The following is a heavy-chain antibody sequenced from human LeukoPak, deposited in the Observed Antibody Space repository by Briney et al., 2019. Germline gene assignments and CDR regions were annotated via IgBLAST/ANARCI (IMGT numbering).Heavy chain of an antibody. CDR3: SKDLRIGTLGYFDY. D-gene: IGHD1-1*01. V-gene: IGHV3-23*01. CDR2: ISGSRT. CDR1: GFTLNSYG. J-gene: IGHJ4*02. Sequence: GGSLRLSCAASGFTLNSYGMSWVRQAPGKGLEWVPSISGSRTYYADSVKGRFTISRDNSKNTLYLQMSSLRAEDTAVYYCSKDLRIGTLGYFDYWGQGTLVSVSS.